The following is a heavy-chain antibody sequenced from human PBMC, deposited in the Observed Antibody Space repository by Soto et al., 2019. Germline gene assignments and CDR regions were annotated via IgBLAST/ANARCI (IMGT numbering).Heavy chain of an antibody. Sequence: GGSLRLSCAASGFTFSSYSMNWVRQAPGKGLEWVSSISSSSSYIYYADSVKGRFTISRDNAKNSLYLQMNSLRAEDTAVYYCARVMWPDRSSSSSSYYYGMDVWGQGTTVTVSS. D-gene: IGHD6-6*01. V-gene: IGHV3-21*01. J-gene: IGHJ6*02. CDR1: GFTFSSYS. CDR3: ARVMWPDRSSSSSSYYYGMDV. CDR2: ISSSSSYI.